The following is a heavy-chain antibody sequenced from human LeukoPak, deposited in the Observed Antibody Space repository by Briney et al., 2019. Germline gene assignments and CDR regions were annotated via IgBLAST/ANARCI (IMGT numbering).Heavy chain of an antibody. D-gene: IGHD3-22*01. V-gene: IGHV1-2*02. CDR1: GYTFTGYY. CDR3: ARDLTHRRNYDNSGYQIVPAF. J-gene: IGHJ4*02. CDR2: INPNSGGT. Sequence: VASVKVSCKASGYTFTGYYMHWVRQAPGQGLEWMGWINPNSGGTNYAQKFQGRVTMTRDTSISTAYMELRSLRSDDTAVYYCARDLTHRRNYDNSGYQIVPAFWGQGTLVTVSS.